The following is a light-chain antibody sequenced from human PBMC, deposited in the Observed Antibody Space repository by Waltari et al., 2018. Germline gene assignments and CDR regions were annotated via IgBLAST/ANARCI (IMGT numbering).Light chain of an antibody. V-gene: IGKV3-11*01. Sequence: DIVLSQSPATLSLSPGERAILSCRASQSVSRYLAWYQQKPGQAPRLLLYDASNRATGIPVRFSGSGSGTDFTLTISSLGPEDFAVYYCLQHSDWPRFTFGPGTKVDIK. CDR3: LQHSDWPRFT. J-gene: IGKJ3*01. CDR2: DAS. CDR1: QSVSRY.